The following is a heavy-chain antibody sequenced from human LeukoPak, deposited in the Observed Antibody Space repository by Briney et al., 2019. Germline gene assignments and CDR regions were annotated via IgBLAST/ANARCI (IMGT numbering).Heavy chain of an antibody. CDR2: IYYSGST. Sequence: SDTLSLTRTLSAGSISSSSYCWGWIRQPPGKGLEWIGSIYYSGSTYYNPSLKSRVTISVDTSKNQFSLKLSSVTAADTAVYYCARGGTYALVWGQGTLVTVSS. J-gene: IGHJ4*02. V-gene: IGHV4-39*07. D-gene: IGHD3-16*01. CDR1: AGSISSSSYC. CDR3: ARGGTYALV.